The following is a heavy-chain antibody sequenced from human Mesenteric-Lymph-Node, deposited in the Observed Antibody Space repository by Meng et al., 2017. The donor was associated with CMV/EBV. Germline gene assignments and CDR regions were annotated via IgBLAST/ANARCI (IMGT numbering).Heavy chain of an antibody. V-gene: IGHV3-23*03. Sequence: GGSLRLSCAASGFTFSNYIMNWVRQAPGKGLEWVSIIYGPDSKTYYADSVKGRFTMSRDNSKNMLYLQMNSLRVEDTAIYYCAKGLTTSDYWGQGTLVTVSS. J-gene: IGHJ4*02. CDR3: AKGLTTSDY. D-gene: IGHD1-1*01. CDR2: IYGPDSKT. CDR1: GFTFSNYI.